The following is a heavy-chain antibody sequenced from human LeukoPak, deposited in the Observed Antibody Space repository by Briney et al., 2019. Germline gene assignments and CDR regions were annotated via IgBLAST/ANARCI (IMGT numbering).Heavy chain of an antibody. Sequence: PGGSLRLSCAASGFTFDDYAMHWVRQAPGKGLEWVSGISGSGGSTYYADSVKGRFTISRDNSKNMLYLQMNSLRAEDTAVYYCAKEQNYDFWTGSAYYFYYYAMDVWGQGTTVTVSS. CDR2: ISGSGGST. CDR3: AKEQNYDFWTGSAYYFYYYAMDV. CDR1: GFTFDDYA. V-gene: IGHV3-23*01. D-gene: IGHD3-3*01. J-gene: IGHJ6*02.